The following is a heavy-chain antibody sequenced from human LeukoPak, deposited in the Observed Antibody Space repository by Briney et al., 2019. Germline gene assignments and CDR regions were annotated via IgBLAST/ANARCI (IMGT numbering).Heavy chain of an antibody. CDR1: GYKFTNYW. J-gene: IGHJ4*02. V-gene: IGHV5-51*01. D-gene: IGHD6-25*01. CDR2: IYPRDSDT. Sequence: PGESLKIFCKGSGYKFTNYWIAWVRQMPGQGLEWLGIIYPRDSDTRYSPSFQGQVSISVDTSIDTAYLQWSSVKASDTAMYYCARLLAAPYYINFWGQGTLVTVSS. CDR3: ARLLAAPYYINF.